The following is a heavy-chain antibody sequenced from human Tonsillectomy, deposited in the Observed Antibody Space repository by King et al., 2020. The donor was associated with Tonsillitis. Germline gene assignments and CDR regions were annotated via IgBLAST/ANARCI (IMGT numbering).Heavy chain of an antibody. CDR3: VRAGFGSWYVYFDF. J-gene: IGHJ4*02. V-gene: IGHV4-38-2*01. Sequence: VQLQESGPGLVMPSETLSLTCSLSGDSLNSGHYWGWIRQSPGKGLEWIANIFYNGKTYYNPSLKSRVNISVDTSKNQFSLTLRSVTVADTALYYCVRAGFGSWYVYFDFWGQGTLLTVSS. CDR1: GDSLNSGHY. CDR2: IFYNGKT. D-gene: IGHD6-13*01.